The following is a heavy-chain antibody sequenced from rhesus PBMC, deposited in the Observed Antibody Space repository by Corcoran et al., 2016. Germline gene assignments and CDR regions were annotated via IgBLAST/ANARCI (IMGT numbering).Heavy chain of an antibody. CDR2: IYGRRGGN. D-gene: IGHD6-25*01. J-gene: IGHJ4*01. Sequence: QVQLQESGPGLVKPSETLSLTCAVSGVSISSNYWSWIRKPPGKGLEWIGYIYGRRGGNYYNPSRKSRVTSSTDTSKNQFSLKLSSVTAADTAVYYCARDCPGGSCSLDYWGQGVLVTVSS. CDR1: GVSISSNY. V-gene: IGHV4-160*01. CDR3: ARDCPGGSCSLDY.